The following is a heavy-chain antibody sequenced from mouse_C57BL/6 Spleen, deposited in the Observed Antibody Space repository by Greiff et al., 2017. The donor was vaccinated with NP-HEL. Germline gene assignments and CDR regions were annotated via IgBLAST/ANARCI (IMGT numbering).Heavy chain of an antibody. V-gene: IGHV1-55*01. J-gene: IGHJ3*01. Sequence: QVQLQQSGAELVKPGASVKMSCKASGYTFTSYWITWVKQRPGQGLEWIGDIYPGSGSTNYNEKFKSKSTLTVDTSSSTAYMQLSSLTSADSAVYYCARYGAQATWFAYWGQGTLVTVSA. CDR3: ARYGAQATWFAY. CDR1: GYTFTSYW. CDR2: IYPGSGST. D-gene: IGHD3-2*02.